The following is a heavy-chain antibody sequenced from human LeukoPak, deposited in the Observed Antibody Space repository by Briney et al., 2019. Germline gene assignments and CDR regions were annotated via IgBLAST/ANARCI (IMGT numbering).Heavy chain of an antibody. CDR2: IYYSGST. CDR3: ARRREGSSWVDN. J-gene: IGHJ1*01. Sequence: PSETLSLTCTVSGGAISKSNYYWVWIRQPPGKGLEWIGNIYYSGSTYYNPSLKSRVTISVDTSKNQFSLKLSAVTAGDTAVYYCARRREGSSWVDNWGQGTLVTVSS. V-gene: IGHV4-39*01. CDR1: GGAISKSNYY. D-gene: IGHD6-13*01.